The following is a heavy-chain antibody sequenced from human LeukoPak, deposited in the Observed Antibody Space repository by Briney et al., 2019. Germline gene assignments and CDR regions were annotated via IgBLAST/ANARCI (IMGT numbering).Heavy chain of an antibody. J-gene: IGHJ4*02. V-gene: IGHV1-2*02. CDR2: INPNSGAT. CDR1: GYTFTGYY. Sequence: ASVKVSCKASGYTFTGYYIHWVRQAPGQGLEWMGWINPNSGATNYAQNFQGRVTMTRDTSISTAYMDLSRLRSDDTAFYYCARSAPTPTSDILTGYLGYWGQGTLVTV. D-gene: IGHD3-9*01. CDR3: ARSAPTPTSDILTGYLGY.